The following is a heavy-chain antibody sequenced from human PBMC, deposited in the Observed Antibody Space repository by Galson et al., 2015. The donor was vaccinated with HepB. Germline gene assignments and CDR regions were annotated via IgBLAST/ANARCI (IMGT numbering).Heavy chain of an antibody. D-gene: IGHD1-26*01. Sequence: QSGAAVKKSGESLKISCKGSGYSFPSHWIGWVRQIPGKGLEWMGIIYPGDSDTRYSPSFQGQVTISDDKSISTAYLQWSSLKASDTAMYYCARRVLGRLPRALDIWGQGTMVTVSS. CDR1: GYSFPSHW. V-gene: IGHV5-51*01. CDR2: IYPGDSDT. CDR3: ARRVLGRLPRALDI. J-gene: IGHJ3*02.